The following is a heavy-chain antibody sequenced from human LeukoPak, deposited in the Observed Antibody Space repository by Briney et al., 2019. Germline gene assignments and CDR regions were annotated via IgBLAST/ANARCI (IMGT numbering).Heavy chain of an antibody. CDR3: VRSAFHAGSGNYYDY. D-gene: IGHD3-22*01. J-gene: IGHJ4*02. CDR2: IDNAGSIT. V-gene: IGHV3-74*03. CDR1: RFTFSNYW. Sequence: GGSLRLSCAASRFTFSNYWIHWVRQAPGKGLVWVSRIDNAGSITTYADSVKGRFTISRDNAENTLYLQMNSLRVEDTAVYYCVRSAFHAGSGNYYDYWGQGTLVTVSS.